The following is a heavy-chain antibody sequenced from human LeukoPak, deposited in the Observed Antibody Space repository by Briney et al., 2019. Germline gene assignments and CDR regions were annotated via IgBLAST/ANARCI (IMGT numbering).Heavy chain of an antibody. V-gene: IGHV4-61*02. D-gene: IGHD3-22*01. CDR2: ISSSGST. J-gene: IGHJ3*02. CDR1: GDSISSGDYY. Sequence: SETLSLTCTVSGDSISSGDYYRSWIRQPAGKGLEWIGRISSSGSTNYNPSLKSRVTVSVDTSKNQFSLKLSSVTAADTAVYFCARGPYSYDSSGAFDIWGQGIMVTVSS. CDR3: ARGPYSYDSSGAFDI.